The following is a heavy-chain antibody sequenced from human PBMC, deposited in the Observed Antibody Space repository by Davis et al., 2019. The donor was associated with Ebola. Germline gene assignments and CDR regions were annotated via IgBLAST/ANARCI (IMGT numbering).Heavy chain of an antibody. J-gene: IGHJ4*02. CDR3: AGGWLETPYYFDY. Sequence: PGGSLRLSCAASGFTFSDYYMSWIRQAPGKGLEWVSYISSSGSTIYYADSVKGRFTISRDNAKNSLYLQMNSLRAEDTAVYYCAGGWLETPYYFDYWGQGTLVTVSS. V-gene: IGHV3-11*04. CDR1: GFTFSDYY. D-gene: IGHD6-19*01. CDR2: ISSSGSTI.